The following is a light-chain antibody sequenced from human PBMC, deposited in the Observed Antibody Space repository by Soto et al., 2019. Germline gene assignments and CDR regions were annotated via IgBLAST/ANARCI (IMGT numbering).Light chain of an antibody. V-gene: IGLV1-44*01. J-gene: IGLJ1*01. CDR3: ATWDDSRKGV. Sequence: QSVLTQPPSASGTPGQRITISCSGSTSNIESHSVNWFQQVPGTAPKLLITTNNQRPSGVPDRFSGSKSGASASLAISGLQSEDEAPYYCATWDDSRKGVFGTGTKLTVL. CDR2: TNN. CDR1: TSNIESHS.